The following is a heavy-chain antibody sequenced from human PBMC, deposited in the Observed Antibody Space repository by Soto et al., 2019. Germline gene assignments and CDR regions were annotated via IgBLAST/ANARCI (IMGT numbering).Heavy chain of an antibody. J-gene: IGHJ4*02. Sequence: QVQLVQSGAEVKKPGSSVKVSCKASGGTFSSYAISWVRQAPGQGLEWMGGIIPNSGGTNYAQKFQGRVTMTRDTSISTAYMELSRLRSDDTAVYYCAREYNWNYGGDYWGQGTLVTVSS. CDR2: IIPNSGGT. CDR3: AREYNWNYGGDY. D-gene: IGHD1-7*01. CDR1: GGTFSSYA. V-gene: IGHV1-2*02.